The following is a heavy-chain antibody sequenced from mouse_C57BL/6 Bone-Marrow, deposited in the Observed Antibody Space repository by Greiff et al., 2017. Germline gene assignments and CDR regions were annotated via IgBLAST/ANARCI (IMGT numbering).Heavy chain of an antibody. Sequence: EVKLMESGGGLVQPGGSLKLSCAASGFTFSDYYMYWVRQTPEKRLEWVAYISNGGGSTYYPDTVKGRFTISRDNAKNTLYLQMSRLKSEDTAMYYCARRIPPRTTVAMDYWGQGTSVTVSS. D-gene: IGHD1-1*01. CDR1: GFTFSDYY. CDR2: ISNGGGST. CDR3: ARRIPPRTTVAMDY. V-gene: IGHV5-12*01. J-gene: IGHJ4*01.